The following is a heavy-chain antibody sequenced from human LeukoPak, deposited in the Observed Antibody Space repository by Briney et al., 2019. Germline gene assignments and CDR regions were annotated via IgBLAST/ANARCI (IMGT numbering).Heavy chain of an antibody. Sequence: GGPLRLSCAASGFTFDHYGMHWVRQAPGKGLEWVSLISGDGGSPYYADSVKGRFTISRDDSKNSLYLQMSSLRTEDTALFYWAKDSQVPGSYRGQGTLVTVRS. CDR2: ISGDGGSP. CDR1: GFTFDHYG. V-gene: IGHV3-43*02. D-gene: IGHD1-1*01. CDR3: AKDSQVPGSY. J-gene: IGHJ4*02.